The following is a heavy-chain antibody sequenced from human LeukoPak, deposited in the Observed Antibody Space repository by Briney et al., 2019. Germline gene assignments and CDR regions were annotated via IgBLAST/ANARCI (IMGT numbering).Heavy chain of an antibody. Sequence: SETLSLTCTVSAGSLSSSSYYWGWIRQPPGKGLEWIGSIYFSGSTYYNPSLKSRVTMSVDTFMNQFSLKLSSVTAADTAVYYCARQVGGCSAGSCYVVYWGQGTLVTVSS. CDR1: AGSLSSSSYY. CDR2: IYFSGST. J-gene: IGHJ4*02. V-gene: IGHV4-39*01. D-gene: IGHD2-15*01. CDR3: ARQVGGCSAGSCYVVY.